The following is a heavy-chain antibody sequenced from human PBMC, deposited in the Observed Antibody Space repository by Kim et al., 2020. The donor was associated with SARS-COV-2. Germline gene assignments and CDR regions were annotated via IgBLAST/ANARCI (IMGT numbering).Heavy chain of an antibody. CDR1: GYTFTSYY. CDR3: AREWFGELLSGNYYYYGMDV. V-gene: IGHV1-46*01. CDR2: INPRGGST. J-gene: IGHJ6*02. D-gene: IGHD3-10*01. Sequence: ASVKVSCKASGYTFTSYYMHWVQQAPGQGLEWMGIINPRGGSTSYAQKFQGRVTMTRDTSTSTVYMELSSLRSEDTAVYYCAREWFGELLSGNYYYYGMDVWGQGTTVTVSS.